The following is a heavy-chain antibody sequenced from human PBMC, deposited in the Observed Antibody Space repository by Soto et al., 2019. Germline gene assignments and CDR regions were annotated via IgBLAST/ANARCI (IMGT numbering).Heavy chain of an antibody. CDR1: GYTFTTYG. CDR2: ISAYSGNT. J-gene: IGHJ4*02. Sequence: QVQLVPTGAEVKKRGASVKVSCKASGYTFTTYGISWVRQAPGQGLERVGWISAYSGNTKYAQKLQGRVTVTTDTSTSTAYMEVRSLRSDDTAVYYCARGRDGDYWGQGTLVTTSS. CDR3: ARGRDGDY. V-gene: IGHV1-18*01.